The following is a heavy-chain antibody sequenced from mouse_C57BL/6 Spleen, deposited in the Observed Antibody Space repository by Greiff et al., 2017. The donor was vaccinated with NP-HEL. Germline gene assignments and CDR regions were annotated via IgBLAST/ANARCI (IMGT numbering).Heavy chain of an antibody. CDR2: INPSNGGT. D-gene: IGHD2-1*01. CDR3: ASWGTGNYGVFFDY. V-gene: IGHV1-53*01. Sequence: VQLQQPGTELVKPGASVKLSCKASGYTFTSYWMHWVKQRPGQGLEWIGDINPSNGGTNYNEKFKSKATLTVDKSSSTAYMQLSSLTSEDSAVYYCASWGTGNYGVFFDYWGQGTTLTVSS. CDR1: GYTFTSYW. J-gene: IGHJ2*01.